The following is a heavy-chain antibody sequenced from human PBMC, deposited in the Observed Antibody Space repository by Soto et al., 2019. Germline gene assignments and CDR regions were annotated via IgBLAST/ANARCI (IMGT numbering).Heavy chain of an antibody. CDR1: GYSFTSYA. V-gene: IGHV1-3*04. D-gene: IGHD5-18*01. CDR2: INTGNGDT. J-gene: IGHJ4*02. CDR3: QRARGYSYGQVDS. Sequence: XSVKGSFNASGYSFTSYAMHWVRRAPGQRLEWMGWINTGNGDTKYSQKFQGRVTITRDTSASTAYMDLSSLRSEDTAVYYCQRARGYSYGQVDSWGQGTLVTVSS.